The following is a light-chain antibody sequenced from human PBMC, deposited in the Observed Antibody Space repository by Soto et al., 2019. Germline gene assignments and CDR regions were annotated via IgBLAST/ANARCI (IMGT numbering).Light chain of an antibody. CDR1: SSDVGGYNY. Sequence: QSVLTQPASVSGSPGQSITISCTGTSSDVGGYNYVSWYQQHPGKAPKLMIYDVSNRPSGVSNRFSDSKSGNTASLTISGLQAEDEADYYCSSYTSSSTYVFGTGTQLTVL. J-gene: IGLJ1*01. CDR3: SSYTSSSTYV. V-gene: IGLV2-14*01. CDR2: DVS.